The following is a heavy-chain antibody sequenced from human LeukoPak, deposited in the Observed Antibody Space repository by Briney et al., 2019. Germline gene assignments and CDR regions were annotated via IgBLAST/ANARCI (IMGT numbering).Heavy chain of an antibody. V-gene: IGHV1-18*01. CDR1: GYTFTSYG. CDR3: AREPTGGYSYGSWFDP. D-gene: IGHD5-18*01. J-gene: IGHJ5*02. Sequence: GASVKVPCKASGYTFTSYGISWVRQAPGQGLEWMGWISAYNGNTNYAQKLQGRVTMTTDTSTSTAYMELRSLRSDDTAVYYCAREPTGGYSYGSWFDPWGQGTLVTVSS. CDR2: ISAYNGNT.